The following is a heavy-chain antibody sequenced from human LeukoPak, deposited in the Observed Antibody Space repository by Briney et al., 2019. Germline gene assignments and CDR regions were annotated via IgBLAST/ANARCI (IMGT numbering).Heavy chain of an antibody. J-gene: IGHJ5*02. CDR2: ISWNSGSI. D-gene: IGHD3-22*01. Sequence: PGGSLRLSCAASGFTFDDYAMHWVRQAPGKGLEWVSGISWNSGSIGYADSVKGRFTISRDNAKNSLYLQMNSLRAEDTALYYCAKGLGYYDSSGYCPYNWFDPWGQGTLVTVSS. CDR3: AKGLGYYDSSGYCPYNWFDP. V-gene: IGHV3-9*01. CDR1: GFTFDDYA.